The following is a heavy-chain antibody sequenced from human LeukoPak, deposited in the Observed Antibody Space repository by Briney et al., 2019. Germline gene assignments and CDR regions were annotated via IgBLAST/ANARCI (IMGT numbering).Heavy chain of an antibody. CDR2: IYTSGST. CDR3: ARVREQLPSGGGAFDI. D-gene: IGHD6-13*01. CDR1: GGSISSGSYY. Sequence: SETLSLTCTVSGGSISSGSYYWNWIRQPAGKGLEWIGRIYTSGSTNYNPSLKSRVTISVDTSKNQFSLKLSSVTAADTAVYYCARVREQLPSGGGAFDIWGQGTMVTVSS. J-gene: IGHJ3*02. V-gene: IGHV4-61*02.